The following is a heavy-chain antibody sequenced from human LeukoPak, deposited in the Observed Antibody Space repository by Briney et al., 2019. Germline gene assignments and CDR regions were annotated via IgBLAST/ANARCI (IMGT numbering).Heavy chain of an antibody. D-gene: IGHD3-22*01. Sequence: ASVKVSCKASGYTYTSYDINWVRQATGQGLEWMGWMNPNSGNTAYAQKFQGRVTITRNTSISTAYMELSSLRSEDTAVYYCAREDYYDSGSNDYWGQGTLVTVSS. J-gene: IGHJ4*02. CDR3: AREDYYDSGSNDY. CDR1: GYTYTSYD. CDR2: MNPNSGNT. V-gene: IGHV1-8*03.